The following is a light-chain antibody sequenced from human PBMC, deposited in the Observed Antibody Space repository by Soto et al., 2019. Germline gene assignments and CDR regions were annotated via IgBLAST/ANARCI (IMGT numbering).Light chain of an antibody. CDR1: QRVSSTS. V-gene: IGKV3-20*01. CDR3: QQYGSQPLT. J-gene: IGKJ4*01. CDR2: GTS. Sequence: EIVLTQSPGTLSLSPGERATLSCKASQRVSSTSLAWYQQKPGQAPRLLIYGTSSRATGIPDRFSGSGYGTDFTLAISRLEPKELAVYYCQQYGSQPLTFGGGTKVEIK.